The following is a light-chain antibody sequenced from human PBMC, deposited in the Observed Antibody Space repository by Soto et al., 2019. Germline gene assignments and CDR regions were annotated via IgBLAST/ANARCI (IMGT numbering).Light chain of an antibody. V-gene: IGKV1-6*01. J-gene: IGKJ1*01. CDR1: QGIRND. CDR2: AAS. CDR3: LQDYNYPRT. Sequence: AIKMTQSPSSLSASVGDRVTITCRASQGIRNDLGWYQQKPGKAPKLLIYAASSLQRGVPSRFSGSGSGTDFTLTISGLQPEYVAPDYCLQDYNYPRTFGQGTKVEVK.